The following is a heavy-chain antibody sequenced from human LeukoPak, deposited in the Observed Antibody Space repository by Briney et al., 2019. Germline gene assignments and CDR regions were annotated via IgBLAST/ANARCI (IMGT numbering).Heavy chain of an antibody. J-gene: IGHJ4*02. CDR1: GFTFSNYA. D-gene: IGHD4-11*01. V-gene: IGHV3-23*01. Sequence: GGSLRLSCAGSGFTFSNYAMTWARQAPGTGLEWVSGISRSDGTTYYADSVKGRFTISRDNSKNTLYLQMNSLRADDTAVYFCARAPSASTVTTGGFDYWGQGTLVTVSS. CDR3: ARAPSASTVTTGGFDY. CDR2: ISRSDGTT.